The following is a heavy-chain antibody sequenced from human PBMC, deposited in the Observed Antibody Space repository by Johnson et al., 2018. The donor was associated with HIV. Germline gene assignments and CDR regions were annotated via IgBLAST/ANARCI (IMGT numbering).Heavy chain of an antibody. V-gene: IGHV3-13*01. D-gene: IGHD2-15*01. J-gene: IGHJ3*02. CDR2: IGTAGDT. CDR1: GFTFSSYD. Sequence: VQLVESGGGLVQPGGSLRLSCAASGFTFSSYDMHWVRQATGKGLEWVSAIGTAGDTYYPGSVQGRFTISRENAKHSLYLQMNSLRAGEKAVYYCASAGYCSGCSCYSGVDAFDIWGQGTMVTVSS. CDR3: ASAGYCSGCSCYSGVDAFDI.